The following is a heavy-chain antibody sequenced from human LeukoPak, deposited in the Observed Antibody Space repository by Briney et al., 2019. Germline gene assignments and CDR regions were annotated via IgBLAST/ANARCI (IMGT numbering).Heavy chain of an antibody. Sequence: SETLSLTCTVSGGSISSYYWGWIRQPPGKGLEWIGSIYYSGSTYYNPSLKSRVTISVDTSKNQFSLKLSSVTAADTAVYYCAGAPYYYYYMDVWGKGTTVTVSS. CDR3: AGAPYYYYYMDV. CDR1: GGSISSYY. V-gene: IGHV4-39*07. CDR2: IYYSGST. J-gene: IGHJ6*03.